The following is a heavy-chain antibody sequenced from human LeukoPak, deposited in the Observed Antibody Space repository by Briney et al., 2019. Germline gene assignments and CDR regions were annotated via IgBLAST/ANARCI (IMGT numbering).Heavy chain of an antibody. Sequence: SETLSLTCTVSGDSISSGGYYWSWIRQHPGKGLEWIGYIYYSGSTNYNPSLKSRLIISVDTSMQHFSLNLTSVTAADTAVYYCARSGPHGGWCYFDYWGLGTLVTVSS. D-gene: IGHD6-19*01. CDR1: GDSISSGGYY. CDR2: IYYSGST. CDR3: ARSGPHGGWCYFDY. V-gene: IGHV4-31*03. J-gene: IGHJ4*02.